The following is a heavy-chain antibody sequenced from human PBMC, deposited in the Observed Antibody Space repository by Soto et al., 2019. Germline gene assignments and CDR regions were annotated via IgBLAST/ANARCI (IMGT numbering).Heavy chain of an antibody. V-gene: IGHV4-4*02. CDR3: ARDLKQLTGYYYYYGMDV. J-gene: IGHJ6*04. CDR2: IYHSGST. Sequence: SETLSLTCTVSGGSISSYYWSWVRQPPGKGLEWIGEIYHSGSTNYNPSLKSRVTISVDKSKNQFSLKLSSVTAADTAVYYCARDLKQLTGYYYYYGMDVWGKGTTVTVSS. CDR1: GGSISSYY. D-gene: IGHD6-13*01.